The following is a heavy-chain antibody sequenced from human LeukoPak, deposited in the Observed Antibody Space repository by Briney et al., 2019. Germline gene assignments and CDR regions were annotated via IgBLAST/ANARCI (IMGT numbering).Heavy chain of an antibody. CDR2: IYYSGST. CDR3: AISNGPNWFDP. CDR1: GGSISSYY. V-gene: IGHV4-59*01. Sequence: SETLSLTCTVSGGSISSYYWSWIRQPPGKGLEWIGYIYYSGSTNYNPSLKSRVTISVDTSKNQLALKLSSVTAADTAVYYCAISNGPNWFDPWGQGTLVTVSS. J-gene: IGHJ5*02.